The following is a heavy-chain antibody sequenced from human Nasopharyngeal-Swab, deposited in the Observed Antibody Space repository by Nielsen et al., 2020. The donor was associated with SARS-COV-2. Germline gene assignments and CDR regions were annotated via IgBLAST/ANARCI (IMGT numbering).Heavy chain of an antibody. V-gene: IGHV4-31*03. CDR1: GASISSVGYY. Sequence: SETLSLTCSVSGASISSVGYYWSWIRQHPGKGLEWIGSSHYSGSTYYNPSLKSRVTISVDTSKNQFSLELSSVTAADTAVYYYARIYCSTTSCSNFDYWGQGTLVTVSS. D-gene: IGHD2-2*01. CDR2: SHYSGST. CDR3: ARIYCSTTSCSNFDY. J-gene: IGHJ4*02.